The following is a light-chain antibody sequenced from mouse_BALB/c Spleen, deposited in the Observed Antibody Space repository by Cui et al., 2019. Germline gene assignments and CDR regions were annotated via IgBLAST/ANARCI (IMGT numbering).Light chain of an antibody. CDR1: SSVSY. J-gene: IGKJ5*01. V-gene: IGKV4-68*01. Sequence: QIVLTQSQALMTASPGEKVTMTCSASSSVSYMYWYHQRPKASPKPCIYLTSLLASVVPARFSVGGSGTYYSLSISSMEAEDAATYYSEQWSSNPLTFGAGTKLELK. CDR3: EQWSSNPLT. CDR2: LTS.